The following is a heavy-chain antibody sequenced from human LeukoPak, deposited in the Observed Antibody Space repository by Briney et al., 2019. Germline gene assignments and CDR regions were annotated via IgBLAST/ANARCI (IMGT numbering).Heavy chain of an antibody. D-gene: IGHD2-2*01. CDR3: AKERGKYHPFDY. J-gene: IGHJ4*02. Sequence: GGSLRLSCGASGFTFSTHAMAWVRQAPGKGLDWVSAISGDGDTTYYADSVKGRFTISRDNSKNTVYLQMNSLRAEDTAVYYCAKERGKYHPFDYWGQGTLVTVSS. CDR1: GFTFSTHA. CDR2: ISGDGDTT. V-gene: IGHV3-23*01.